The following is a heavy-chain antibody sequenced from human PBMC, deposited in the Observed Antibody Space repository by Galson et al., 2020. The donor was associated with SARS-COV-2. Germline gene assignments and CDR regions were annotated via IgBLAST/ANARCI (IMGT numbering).Heavy chain of an antibody. CDR3: VRCTGWMGITSTE. CDR1: GFSLSGYW. CDR2: LHSDESFI. D-gene: IGHD2-2*01. V-gene: IGHV3-74*01. J-gene: IGHJ4*02. Sequence: GESLKLSCTASGFSLSGYWMHWVRPVPGKGLVSVAHLHSDESFIDYADSVRGRFPLSRDNAKNMLYLEMNNLRVEDWGIYYFVRCTGWMGITSTEWGQGTLVTVSS.